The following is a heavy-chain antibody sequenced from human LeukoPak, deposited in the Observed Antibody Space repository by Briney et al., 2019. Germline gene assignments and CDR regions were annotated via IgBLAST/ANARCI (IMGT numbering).Heavy chain of an antibody. V-gene: IGHV1-18*01. D-gene: IGHD2-2*01. CDR1: GYTFTSYG. J-gene: IGHJ3*02. CDR2: ISAYNGNT. Sequence: ASVKVSCKASGYTFTSYGISWVRQAPGQGLEWMGWISAYNGNTNYAQKLQGRVTMTTDTSTSTAYMELRSLRSDDTAVYYCARYCSSTSYYAHAFDIWGQGTMVTVSS. CDR3: ARYCSSTSYYAHAFDI.